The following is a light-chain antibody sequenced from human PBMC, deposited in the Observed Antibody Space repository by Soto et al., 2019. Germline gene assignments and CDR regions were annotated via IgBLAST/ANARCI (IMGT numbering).Light chain of an antibody. CDR1: QSVSGIY. CDR2: GAS. V-gene: IGKV3-20*01. Sequence: EIVLTQSPATLSLSPGERATLSCRASQSVSGIYLGWYQQRPGQAPRFLIYGASRRATGISDRFSGSGAGTDFTLTISRLEPEDFAVYYCQPYGDSTGWTFGQGTKVEFK. J-gene: IGKJ1*01. CDR3: QPYGDSTGWT.